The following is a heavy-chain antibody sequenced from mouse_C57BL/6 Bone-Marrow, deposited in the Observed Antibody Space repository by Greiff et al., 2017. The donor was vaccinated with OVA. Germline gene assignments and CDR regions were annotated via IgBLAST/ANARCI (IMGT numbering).Heavy chain of an antibody. Sequence: QVQLQQSGAELARPGASVKLSCKASGYTFTSYGISWVKQRTGQGLEWIGELYPRSGNTYYNEKFKGKATLTADKSSSPAYMELRSLTSEDSAVYFCARYPYYYGSTLYAMDYWGQGTSVTVSS. D-gene: IGHD1-1*01. V-gene: IGHV1-81*01. CDR2: LYPRSGNT. J-gene: IGHJ4*01. CDR3: ARYPYYYGSTLYAMDY. CDR1: GYTFTSYG.